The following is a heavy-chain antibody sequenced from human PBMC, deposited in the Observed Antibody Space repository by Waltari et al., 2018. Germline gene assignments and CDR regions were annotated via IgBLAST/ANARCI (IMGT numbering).Heavy chain of an antibody. CDR3: ARQGHLGPGPYFDY. CDR1: GFTFSSYA. J-gene: IGHJ4*02. D-gene: IGHD3-10*01. CDR2: ISYDGSNK. Sequence: QVQLVESGGGVVQPGRSLRLSCAASGFTFSSYAMHWVRQAPGKGLEWVAVISYDGSNKYYADSVKGRFTISRDNSKNTLYLQMNSLRAEDTAVYYCARQGHLGPGPYFDYWGQGTLVTVSS. V-gene: IGHV3-30-3*01.